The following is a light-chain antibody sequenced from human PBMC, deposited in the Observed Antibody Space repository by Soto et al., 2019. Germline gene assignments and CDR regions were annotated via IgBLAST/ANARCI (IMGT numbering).Light chain of an antibody. Sequence: IVMTQSPATLSVSPGERATLSCRASQSVSSNLAWYQQKPGQAPRLLLYGASTRTTGIPARFSGSGSGKEFTLTISSLQSEDFAVYYCQQYNNWPLTFGGGTNVEIK. V-gene: IGKV3D-15*01. CDR1: QSVSSN. CDR3: QQYNNWPLT. CDR2: GAS. J-gene: IGKJ4*01.